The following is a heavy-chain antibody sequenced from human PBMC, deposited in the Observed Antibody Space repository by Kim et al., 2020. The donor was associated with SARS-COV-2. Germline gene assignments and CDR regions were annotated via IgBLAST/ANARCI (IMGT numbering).Heavy chain of an antibody. D-gene: IGHD1-1*01. V-gene: IGHV5-10-1*01. Sequence: GESLKISCKGSGYSFTSYWISWVRQMPGKGLEWMGRIDPSDSYTNYSPSFQGHVTISADKSISTAYLQWSSLKASDTAMYYCAGHDRPVGPDGGWFDPWGQGTLVTVSS. J-gene: IGHJ5*02. CDR2: IDPSDSYT. CDR3: AGHDRPVGPDGGWFDP. CDR1: GYSFTSYW.